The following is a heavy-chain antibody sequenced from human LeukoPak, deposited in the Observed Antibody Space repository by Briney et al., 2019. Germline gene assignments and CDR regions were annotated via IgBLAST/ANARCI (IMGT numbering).Heavy chain of an antibody. J-gene: IGHJ3*02. V-gene: IGHV1-8*01. CDR1: GYTFTSYD. CDR2: MNPNSGNT. CDR3: ARGTYYDSSDAFDI. Sequence: GASVKVSCKASGYTFTSYDINWVRQATGQGLEWMGWMNPNSGNTGYAQKFQGRVTMTRNTSISTAYMELSSLRSEGTAVYYCARGTYYDSSDAFDIWGQGTMVTVSS. D-gene: IGHD3-22*01.